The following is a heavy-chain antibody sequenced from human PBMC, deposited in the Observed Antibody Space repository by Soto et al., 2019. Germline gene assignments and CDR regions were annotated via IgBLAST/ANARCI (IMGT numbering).Heavy chain of an antibody. J-gene: IGHJ6*02. CDR1: GFTFRSYG. CDR2: ISYDGSKK. D-gene: IGHD3-10*01. Sequence: QVQLVESGGGVVQPGRSLRLSCAVSGFTFRSYGMHWVRQVPGKGLEWVAVISYDGSKKYYADSVKGRFTISRDNSKNXXXXXXXXXXXXXXXXXXXXXXXXITLYGMDVWGQGTTVTVSS. V-gene: IGHV3-30*03. CDR3: XXXXXITLYGMDV.